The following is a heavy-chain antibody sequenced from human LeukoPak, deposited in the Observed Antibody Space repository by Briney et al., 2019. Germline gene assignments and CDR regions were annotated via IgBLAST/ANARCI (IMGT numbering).Heavy chain of an antibody. V-gene: IGHV3-21*01. CDR2: ISRSSTYI. CDR1: TFTFSNHY. Sequence: PGGSLRLSCAGSTFTFSNHYIHWVRQAPGKGLEWVSSISRSSTYIYFADSVKGRFTISRDNAKNSVYLHMSSLRAEDTAVYFCARESRHVDYYDSSGYYYNAFDIWGQGTMVTVSS. J-gene: IGHJ3*02. CDR3: ARESRHVDYYDSSGYYYNAFDI. D-gene: IGHD3-22*01.